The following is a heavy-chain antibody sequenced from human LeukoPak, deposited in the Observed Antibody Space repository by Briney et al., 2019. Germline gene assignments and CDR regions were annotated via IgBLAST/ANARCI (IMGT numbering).Heavy chain of an antibody. V-gene: IGHV3-53*01. D-gene: IGHD1-1*01. J-gene: IGHJ3*02. CDR1: GFTVSSNY. Sequence: GGSLRLSCAASGFTVSSNYMSWVRQAPGKGLEWVSVIYSGGSTYYADSVKGRFTISRDNSKNTLYLQMNSLRAEDTAVYYCARAWRWPRDAFDIWGQGTMVTVSS. CDR3: ARAWRWPRDAFDI. CDR2: IYSGGST.